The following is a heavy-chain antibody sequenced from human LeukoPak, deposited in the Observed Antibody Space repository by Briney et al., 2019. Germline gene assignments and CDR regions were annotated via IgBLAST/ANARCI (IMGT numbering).Heavy chain of an antibody. V-gene: IGHV4-31*03. J-gene: IGHJ3*02. CDR2: IYYSGST. D-gene: IGHD1-1*01. CDR1: GGSISSGGYY. CDR3: ARGERRAHLAFDI. Sequence: SETLSLTCTVSGGSISSGGYYWSWIRQHPGKGLEWIGYIYYSGSTYYNPSLKSRVTISVDTSKNQFSLKLSSVTAADTAVYYCARGERRAHLAFDIWGQGTMVTVSS.